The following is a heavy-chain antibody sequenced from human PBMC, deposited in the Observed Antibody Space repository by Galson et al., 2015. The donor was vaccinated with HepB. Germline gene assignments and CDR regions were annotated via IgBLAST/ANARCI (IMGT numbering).Heavy chain of an antibody. J-gene: IGHJ4*02. CDR3: ATGFPIAAAGYYFDY. D-gene: IGHD6-13*01. Sequence: SLRLSCAASGFTFGSYGMHWVRQAPGKRLEWVAVISYDGTYSNYADSVKGRFAISRDNSKNMLFLQMNSLRIVDTAVYYCATGFPIAAAGYYFDYWGQGSLVTVSS. CDR1: GFTFGSYG. V-gene: IGHV3-30*03. CDR2: ISYDGTYS.